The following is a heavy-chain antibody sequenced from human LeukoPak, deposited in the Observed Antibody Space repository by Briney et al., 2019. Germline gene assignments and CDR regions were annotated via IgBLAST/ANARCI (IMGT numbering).Heavy chain of an antibody. J-gene: IGHJ4*02. CDR2: IYPPDSDT. CDR1: GYSFTSYW. D-gene: IGHD2-2*01. CDR3: ARRPCSSTSCPLDY. Sequence: GESLKISCKGSGYSFTSYWIGWVRQMPGKGLEWMGIIYPPDSDTRYSPSFQGQVTISVDKSISTAYLQWSSLKASDTAMYYCARRPCSSTSCPLDYWGQGTLVTVSS. V-gene: IGHV5-51*01.